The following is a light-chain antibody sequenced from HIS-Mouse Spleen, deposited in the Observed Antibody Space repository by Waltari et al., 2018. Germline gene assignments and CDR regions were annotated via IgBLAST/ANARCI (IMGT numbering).Light chain of an antibody. J-gene: IGKJ4*01. CDR2: GAS. CDR3: QQYNNWPLT. CDR1: QSVSSN. V-gene: IGKV3-15*01. Sequence: EIVMTQSPATLSVSPGERATLSCRASQSVSSNLAWYQQKHGQAPRPLIYGASTRATGIPARFSGSGSGTEFTLTISSLQSEDFAVYYCQQYNNWPLTFGGGTKVEIK.